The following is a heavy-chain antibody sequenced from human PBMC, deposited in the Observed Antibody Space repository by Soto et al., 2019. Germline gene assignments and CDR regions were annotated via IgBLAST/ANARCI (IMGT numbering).Heavy chain of an antibody. CDR1: GGSISSYY. CDR3: ARVWGGAFDI. CDR2: IYYSGST. V-gene: IGHV4-59*01. Sequence: SETLSLTCTVSGGSISSYYWSWIRQPPGKGLEWIGYIYYSGSTNYNPSLKSRVTISVDTSKNQFSLKLSSVTATDTAVYYCARVWGGAFDIWGQGTMVTVSS. J-gene: IGHJ3*02. D-gene: IGHD3-10*01.